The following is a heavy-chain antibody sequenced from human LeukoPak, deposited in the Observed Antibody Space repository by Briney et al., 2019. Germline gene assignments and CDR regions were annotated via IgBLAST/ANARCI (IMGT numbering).Heavy chain of an antibody. CDR1: GFTFNNYA. V-gene: IGHV3-23*01. J-gene: IGHJ4*02. CDR3: ARDYPTSGIVTIFDY. Sequence: GGSLRLSCASSGFTFNNYAMTWVRQAPGKGLEWVSSITASGGSTYCADSVKGCFTISRDNSKNTLYLQMSSLRAEDTAVYYCARDYPTSGIVTIFDYWGQGTLVTVSS. D-gene: IGHD1-1*01. CDR2: ITASGGST.